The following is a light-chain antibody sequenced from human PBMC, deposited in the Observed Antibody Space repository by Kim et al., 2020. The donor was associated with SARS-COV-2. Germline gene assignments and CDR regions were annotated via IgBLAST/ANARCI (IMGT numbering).Light chain of an antibody. CDR3: QQYNKWPPWT. CDR2: GAS. Sequence: SPGERATLSCRASQSVSSDLAWYQQKPGQAPRLLIYGASTRATGIPARFSGSGSGTEFTLTISSLQSEDFAVYYCQQYNKWPPWTFGQGTKVDIK. CDR1: QSVSSD. V-gene: IGKV3-15*01. J-gene: IGKJ1*01.